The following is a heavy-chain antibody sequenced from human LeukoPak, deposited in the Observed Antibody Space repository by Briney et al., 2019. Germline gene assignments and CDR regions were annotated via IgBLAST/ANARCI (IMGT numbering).Heavy chain of an antibody. J-gene: IGHJ6*03. Sequence: PSETLSLTCTVSGGSISSYYWSWIRQPPGKGLEWIGYIYYSGSTNYNPSLKSRVTISVDTSKNQFSLKLSSVTAADTAVYYCARGGASRYYCDYMDVWGKGTTVTVSS. CDR3: ARGGASRYYCDYMDV. V-gene: IGHV4-59*01. CDR1: GGSISSYY. CDR2: IYYSGST. D-gene: IGHD1-26*01.